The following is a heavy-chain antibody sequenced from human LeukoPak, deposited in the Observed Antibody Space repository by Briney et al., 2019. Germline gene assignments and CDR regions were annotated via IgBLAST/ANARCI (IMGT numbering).Heavy chain of an antibody. CDR1: GGTFSSYA. D-gene: IGHD3-10*01. CDR2: IIPIFGTA. Sequence: SVKVSCKASGGTFSSYAISWVRQAPGQGLEWMGGIIPIFGTANYAQKFQGRVTITADKSTSTAYMELSSLRSEDTAVYYCASFTYYYGSGSYNFDYWGQGTLVTVSS. J-gene: IGHJ4*02. V-gene: IGHV1-69*06. CDR3: ASFTYYYGSGSYNFDY.